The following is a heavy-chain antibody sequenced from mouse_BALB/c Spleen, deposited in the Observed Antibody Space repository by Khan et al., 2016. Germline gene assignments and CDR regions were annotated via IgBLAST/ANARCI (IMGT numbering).Heavy chain of an antibody. D-gene: IGHD1-2*01. CDR2: IFPGSGST. Sequence: QVQLQQSGTELPRPGASVKLSCKASGYTFTDYYLHWVMQRTGQGLEWIGEIFPGSGSTYYNEKFKGKASLTADTSSSTAYMQLSSLTSEDSAVYFCARSCYGYFAMDYWGHGASVTVSS. V-gene: IGHV1-77*01. CDR3: ARSCYGYFAMDY. J-gene: IGHJ4*01. CDR1: GYTFTDYY.